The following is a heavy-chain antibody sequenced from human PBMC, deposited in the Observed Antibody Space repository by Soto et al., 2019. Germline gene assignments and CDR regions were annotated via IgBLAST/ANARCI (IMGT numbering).Heavy chain of an antibody. Sequence: ASVKVSCKASGYTFTSYYMHWVRQAPGQGLEWMGWINPNSGGTNYAQKFQGWVTMTRDTSISTAYMELSRLRSDDTAVYYCARAPPYGDYGIVYYYYGMDVWGQGTTVTVSS. CDR3: ARAPPYGDYGIVYYYYGMDV. CDR2: INPNSGGT. J-gene: IGHJ6*02. D-gene: IGHD4-17*01. V-gene: IGHV1-2*04. CDR1: GYTFTSYY.